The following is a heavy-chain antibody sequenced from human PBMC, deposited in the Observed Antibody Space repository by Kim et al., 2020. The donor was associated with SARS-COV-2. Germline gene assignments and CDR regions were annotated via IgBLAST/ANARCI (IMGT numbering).Heavy chain of an antibody. D-gene: IGHD3-16*01. CDR1: GGTFSSYA. V-gene: IGHV1-69*13. Sequence: SVKVSCKASGGTFSSYAISWVRQAPGQGLEWMGGIIPIFGTANYAQKFQGRVTITADESTSTAYMELSSLRSEDTAVYYCARSLGGLAPTYYYYGMDVWGQGTTVTVSS. J-gene: IGHJ6*02. CDR3: ARSLGGLAPTYYYYGMDV. CDR2: IIPIFGTA.